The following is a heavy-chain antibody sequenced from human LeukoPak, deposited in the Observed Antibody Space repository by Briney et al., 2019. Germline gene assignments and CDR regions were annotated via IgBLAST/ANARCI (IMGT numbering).Heavy chain of an antibody. CDR1: GGSISSGGYY. D-gene: IGHD6-13*01. J-gene: IGHJ4*02. CDR2: IYYSGTT. Sequence: PSETLSLTCTVSGGSISSGGYYWSWIRQLPGKGLEWIGYIYYSGTTYYNPSLKNRVTISVDTSKNQFSLKVTSVADADTAVYHCAMASNWCFGYWGQGTLITVSS. CDR3: AMASNWCFGY. V-gene: IGHV4-31*03.